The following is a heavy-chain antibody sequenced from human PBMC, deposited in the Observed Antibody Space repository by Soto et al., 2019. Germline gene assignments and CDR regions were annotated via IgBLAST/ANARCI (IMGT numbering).Heavy chain of an antibody. J-gene: IGHJ6*03. Sequence: QVQLVQSGAEVKKPGASVKVSCKASGYTFTSHGISWVRQAPGQGLEWMGWISANNGDTNYAQKFQGRVTVTTDTSRRGGYVELRRLRFVDTAVYYCVSMVRRANIDCCCYADGWGIGTGVTVSS. CDR1: GYTFTSHG. V-gene: IGHV1-18*01. CDR2: ISANNGDT. CDR3: VSMVRRANIDCCCYADG. D-gene: IGHD3-10*01.